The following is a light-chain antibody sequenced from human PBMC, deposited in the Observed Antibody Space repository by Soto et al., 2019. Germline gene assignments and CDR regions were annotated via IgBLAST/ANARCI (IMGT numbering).Light chain of an antibody. V-gene: IGKV3-15*01. Sequence: EIVMTQSPATLSVSPGERATLSCRASQSVSSNLAWYQQKPGQAPRLLIYGASTRTTGIPARFSGSGSGTEFTLTLSSLLSEDFAVYYCQQYNNWSPWMFGQGTKVEIK. CDR1: QSVSSN. J-gene: IGKJ1*01. CDR2: GAS. CDR3: QQYNNWSPWM.